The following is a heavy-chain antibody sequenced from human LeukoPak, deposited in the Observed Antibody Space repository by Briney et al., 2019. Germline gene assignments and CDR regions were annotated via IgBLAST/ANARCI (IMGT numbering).Heavy chain of an antibody. J-gene: IGHJ6*03. CDR2: MNPNSGNT. Sequence: ASVKVSCKASGYTFTSYDINWVRQATGQGLEWMGWMNPNSGNTGYAQKFQGRVTMTRNTSISTAYMELGSLRSEDTAVYYCARAEGGGYSSSSGGYYMDVWGKGTTVTVSS. CDR3: ARAEGGGYSSSSGGYYMDV. CDR1: GYTFTSYD. D-gene: IGHD6-6*01. V-gene: IGHV1-8*01.